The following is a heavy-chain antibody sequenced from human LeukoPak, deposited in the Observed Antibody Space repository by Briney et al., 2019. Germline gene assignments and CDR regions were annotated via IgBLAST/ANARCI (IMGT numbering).Heavy chain of an antibody. V-gene: IGHV4-59*01. J-gene: IGHJ4*02. CDR3: ARASLIGYSGYEYYFDY. CDR2: IYYSGST. D-gene: IGHD5-12*01. CDR1: GGSISSNY. Sequence: SETLSLTCTVSGGSISSNYWSWIRQPPGKGLESIGYIYYSGSTNYSPSLKSRVTISVDTSKNQFSLRLSSVTAADTAVYYCARASLIGYSGYEYYFDYWGQGTLVTVSS.